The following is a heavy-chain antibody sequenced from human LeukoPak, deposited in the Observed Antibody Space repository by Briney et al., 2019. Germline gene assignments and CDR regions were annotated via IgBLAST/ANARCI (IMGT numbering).Heavy chain of an antibody. J-gene: IGHJ4*02. Sequence: GGSLRLSCAASGFTFSRYGMHWVRQAPGKGLEWVAVTSYDGNSKYYADSVKGRFTISRDNSKNTLYLQMNSLRAEDTAVYYCAKAANWGSFDYWGQGTLVTVSS. CDR2: TSYDGNSK. CDR1: GFTFSRYG. CDR3: AKAANWGSFDY. V-gene: IGHV3-30*18. D-gene: IGHD7-27*01.